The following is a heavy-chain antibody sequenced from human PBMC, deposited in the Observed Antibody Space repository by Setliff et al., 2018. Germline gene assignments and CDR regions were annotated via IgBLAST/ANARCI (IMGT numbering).Heavy chain of an antibody. D-gene: IGHD1-26*01. CDR3: ARDYVISSHSGLNEGWLDP. CDR1: GGTFDNFA. Sequence: SVKVSCKASGGTFDNFAITWVRQAPGQGLEWMGRIFPKFGTANYAQKFQGRVTITADESTSAAYMELRSLRSEDTAVYYCARDYVISSHSGLNEGWLDPWGQGTLVTVSS. CDR2: IFPKFGTA. J-gene: IGHJ5*02. V-gene: IGHV1-69*13.